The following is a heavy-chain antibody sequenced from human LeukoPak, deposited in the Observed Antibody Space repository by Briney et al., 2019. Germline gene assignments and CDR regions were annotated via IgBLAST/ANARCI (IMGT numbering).Heavy chain of an antibody. D-gene: IGHD4-17*01. CDR1: GFTFNTYA. J-gene: IGHJ4*02. CDR2: INSDGSST. CDR3: ARAIRPYGDYDY. V-gene: IGHV3-74*01. Sequence: PGGSLRLSCAASGFTFNTYAMSWVRQAPGKGLVWVSRINSDGSSTSYADSVKGRFTISRDNAKNTLYLQMNSLRAEDTAVYYCARAIRPYGDYDYWGQGTLVTVSS.